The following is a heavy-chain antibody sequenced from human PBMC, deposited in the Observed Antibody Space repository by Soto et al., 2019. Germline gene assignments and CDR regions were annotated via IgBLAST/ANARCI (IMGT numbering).Heavy chain of an antibody. CDR3: AIGIQNRYGMDV. V-gene: IGHV3-74*01. CDR2: INSDGSNT. Sequence: EVQLVESGGGLVQPGGSLRLSCAAAGFTYNNYWMHWVRQAPGKGLVWVSRINSDGSNTFYADSVKGRFSISRDNAKNTVYLQMNSLRGEDTAVYYCAIGIQNRYGMDVWGQGTTVTVAS. CDR1: GFTYNNYW. D-gene: IGHD5-18*01. J-gene: IGHJ6*02.